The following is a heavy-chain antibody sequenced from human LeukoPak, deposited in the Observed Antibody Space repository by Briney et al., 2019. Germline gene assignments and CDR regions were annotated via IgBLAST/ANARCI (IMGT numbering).Heavy chain of an antibody. Sequence: HSGGSLRLSCAASGLVVSSKYMNWVRQAPGRGLEWVSVIYAGFSTYYADSVKGRFTISRDTSKNILYLQMNSLRAEDTAVYYCATTPGVRGGLDYWGQGTLVTVSS. CDR2: IYAGFST. CDR3: ATTPGVRGGLDY. D-gene: IGHD3-10*01. CDR1: GLVVSSKY. V-gene: IGHV3-53*01. J-gene: IGHJ4*02.